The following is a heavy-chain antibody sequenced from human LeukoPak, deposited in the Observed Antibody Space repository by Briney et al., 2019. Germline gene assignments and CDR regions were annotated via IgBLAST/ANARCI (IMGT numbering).Heavy chain of an antibody. Sequence: GGSLRLSCAASGFTFRSYVMSWVRQAPGKGLEWVSGISGTGGCTYYADSVKGRFTISRDNSKNTLYLQMNSLRAEDTAVYYCAKDPKGYSIALFDYWGQGTLVTVSS. J-gene: IGHJ4*02. CDR1: GFTFRSYV. D-gene: IGHD6-13*01. CDR2: ISGTGGCT. V-gene: IGHV3-23*01. CDR3: AKDPKGYSIALFDY.